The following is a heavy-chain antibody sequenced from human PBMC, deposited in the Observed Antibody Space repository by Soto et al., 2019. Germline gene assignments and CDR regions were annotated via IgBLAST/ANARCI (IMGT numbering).Heavy chain of an antibody. CDR1: GYTFTSYG. Sequence: QVQLVQSGAEVKKPGASVKVSCKASGYTFTSYGISWVRQAPGQGLEWMGWISVYNGNTNYAQKLQGRVTMTTDTSTITDYMGLRSLRSDDTAVYYCARVYDFWSGYSNPFDYWGQGTPVTVSS. J-gene: IGHJ4*02. D-gene: IGHD3-3*01. CDR3: ARVYDFWSGYSNPFDY. CDR2: ISVYNGNT. V-gene: IGHV1-18*01.